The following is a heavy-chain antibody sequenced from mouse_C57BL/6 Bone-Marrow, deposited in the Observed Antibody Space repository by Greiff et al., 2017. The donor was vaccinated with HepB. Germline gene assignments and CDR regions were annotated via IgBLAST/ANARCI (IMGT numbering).Heavy chain of an antibody. CDR3: TREGDYSNFPLGMDY. CDR1: GFTFSSYA. D-gene: IGHD2-5*01. CDR2: ISSGGDYI. J-gene: IGHJ4*01. V-gene: IGHV5-9-1*02. Sequence: EVHLVESGEGLVKPGGSLKLSCAASGFTFSSYAMSWVRQTPEKRLEWVAYISSGGDYIYYADTVKGRFTISRDNARNTLYLQMSSLKSEDTAMYYCTREGDYSNFPLGMDYWGQGTSVTVSA.